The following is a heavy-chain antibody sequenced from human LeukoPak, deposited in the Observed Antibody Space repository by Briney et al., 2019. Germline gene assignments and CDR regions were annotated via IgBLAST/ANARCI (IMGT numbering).Heavy chain of an antibody. CDR1: GFTFSSYA. Sequence: GGSLRLSCAASGFTFSSYAMSWVRQAPGKGLEWVSAISGSGGSTYYADSVKGRFTISRDNSKNTLYLQMSSLRAEDTAVYYCAKRVVVVPAAISVSYFDYWGQGTLVTVSS. D-gene: IGHD2-2*02. J-gene: IGHJ4*02. CDR2: ISGSGGST. CDR3: AKRVVVVPAAISVSYFDY. V-gene: IGHV3-23*01.